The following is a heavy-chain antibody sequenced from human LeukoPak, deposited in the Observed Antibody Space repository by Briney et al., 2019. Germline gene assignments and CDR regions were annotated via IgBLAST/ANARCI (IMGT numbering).Heavy chain of an antibody. CDR3: ATPGLGY. Sequence: SETLSLTCAVYGGSFSGYYWSWIRQPPGKGLEWIGEIYHSGTTNYKPSLKSRVTISVDKSKNQFSLKLTSVTAADTAVYYCATPGLGYWGQGTLVTVSS. D-gene: IGHD3/OR15-3a*01. CDR1: GGSFSGYY. J-gene: IGHJ4*02. V-gene: IGHV4-34*01. CDR2: IYHSGTT.